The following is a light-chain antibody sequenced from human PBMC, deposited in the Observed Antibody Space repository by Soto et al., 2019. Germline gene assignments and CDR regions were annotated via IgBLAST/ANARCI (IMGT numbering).Light chain of an antibody. CDR1: QSVSSW. CDR2: DVS. Sequence: DILMTQSPSTVSASVGDRVTITCRASQSVSSWLAWYQQKPGKAPKLLIFDVSSLESGVPSRFSGSGSGTEFSLTISSLQPDDFATYYCQQYKDFSRALGQGTTVDIK. V-gene: IGKV1-5*01. J-gene: IGKJ1*01. CDR3: QQYKDFSRA.